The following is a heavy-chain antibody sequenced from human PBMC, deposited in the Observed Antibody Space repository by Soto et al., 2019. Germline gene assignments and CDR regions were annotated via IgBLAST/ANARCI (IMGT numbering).Heavy chain of an antibody. V-gene: IGHV1-46*01. D-gene: IGHD3-22*01. J-gene: IGHJ5*02. CDR1: GYTFTSYY. CDR3: ARAQAVDTMIVVVTPPWFDP. Sequence: CASVKVSCKASGYTFTSYYMHWVRQAPGQGLEWMGIINPSGGSTSYAQKFQGRVTMTRDTSTSTVYMELSSLRSEDTAVYYCARAQAVDTMIVVVTPPWFDPWGQGTLVTVSS. CDR2: INPSGGST.